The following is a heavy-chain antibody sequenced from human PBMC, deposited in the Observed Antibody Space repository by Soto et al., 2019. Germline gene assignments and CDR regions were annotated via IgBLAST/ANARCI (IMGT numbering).Heavy chain of an antibody. Sequence: EVQLLESGGGLVQPGESLRLSCAASGFTFSSYALTWVRQAPGKGLEWVSAISNNGGSTYYADSVKGRFTVSRDNSKNTPHLQMTSPRAEDTALYYCGKVCIAGPTGWFEPWGQGTLVTVSS. D-gene: IGHD6-13*01. V-gene: IGHV3-23*01. CDR3: GKVCIAGPTGWFEP. CDR2: ISNNGGST. CDR1: GFTFSSYA. J-gene: IGHJ5*02.